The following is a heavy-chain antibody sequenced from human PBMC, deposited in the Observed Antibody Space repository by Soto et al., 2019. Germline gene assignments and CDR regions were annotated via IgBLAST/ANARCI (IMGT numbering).Heavy chain of an antibody. V-gene: IGHV3-30*18. Sequence: SLRLSCAASGFTFSSYGMHWVRQAPGKGLEWVAVISYDGSNKYYADSVKGRFTISRDNSKNTLYLQMNSLRAEDTAVYYCAKGFSPNGRGGGPHSSFDYWGQGPLVTVSS. J-gene: IGHJ4*02. CDR2: ISYDGSNK. D-gene: IGHD4-4*01. CDR3: AKGFSPNGRGGGPHSSFDY. CDR1: GFTFSSYG.